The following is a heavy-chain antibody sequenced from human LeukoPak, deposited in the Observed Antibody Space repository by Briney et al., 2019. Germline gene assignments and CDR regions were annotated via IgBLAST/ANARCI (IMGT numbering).Heavy chain of an antibody. CDR2: ISGSGGST. Sequence: GGSLRLSCAASGLTFSSYAMSWVRQAPGKGLEWVSAISGSGGSTYYADSVKGRFTISRDNSKNTLYLQMNSLRAEDTAVYYCAKDQYYYDSSGPTGDYWGQGTLVTVSS. D-gene: IGHD3-22*01. J-gene: IGHJ4*02. V-gene: IGHV3-23*01. CDR3: AKDQYYYDSSGPTGDY. CDR1: GLTFSSYA.